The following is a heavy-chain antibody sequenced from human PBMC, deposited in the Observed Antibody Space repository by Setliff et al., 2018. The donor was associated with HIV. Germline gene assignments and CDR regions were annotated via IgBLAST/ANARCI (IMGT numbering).Heavy chain of an antibody. V-gene: IGHV1-69*06. D-gene: IGHD6-6*01. J-gene: IGHJ4*02. CDR1: GYTFTSYG. CDR2: IIPIFGTA. Sequence: GASVKVSCKTSGYTFTSYGISWVRQAPGQGLEWMGRIIPIFGTANYAQEFQGRVTITADKSTSTAYMELSSLRSEDTALYYCGIDSGIYSRSPIDYWGQGTLVTVSS. CDR3: GIDSGIYSRSPIDY.